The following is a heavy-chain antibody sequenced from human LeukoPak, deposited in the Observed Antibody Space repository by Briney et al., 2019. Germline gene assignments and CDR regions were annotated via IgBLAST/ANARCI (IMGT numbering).Heavy chain of an antibody. CDR2: ISSSSSYI. D-gene: IGHD3-22*01. V-gene: IGHV3-21*01. CDR1: GFTFSRYS. Sequence: GGSLRPSCAASGFTFSRYSMNWVRQAPGKGLEWVSSISSSSSYIYYADSVKGRFTISRDNAKNSLYLQMNSLRAEDTAVYYCVADSSGYYWSYWGQGTLVTVSS. J-gene: IGHJ4*02. CDR3: VADSSGYYWSY.